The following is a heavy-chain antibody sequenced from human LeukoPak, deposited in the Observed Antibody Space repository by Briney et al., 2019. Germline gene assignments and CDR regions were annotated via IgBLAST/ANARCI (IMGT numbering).Heavy chain of an antibody. J-gene: IGHJ3*02. CDR3: ARGLRGYYDTGGYTWDAFDI. V-gene: IGHV1-18*01. CDR2: ISPYNGNT. CDR1: GYTFTSYG. D-gene: IGHD3-22*01. Sequence: ASVKVSCKASGYTFTSYGITWVRQAPGQGLEWMGWISPYNGNTNYAQKFQSRVTMTTDTSTRTAYMELRSLRSDDTAVYYCARGLRGYYDTGGYTWDAFDIWGQGTMVTVSS.